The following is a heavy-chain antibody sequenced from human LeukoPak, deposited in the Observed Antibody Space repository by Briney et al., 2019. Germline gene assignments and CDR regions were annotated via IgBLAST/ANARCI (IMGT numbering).Heavy chain of an antibody. Sequence: GGSLRLSCAASGFTFSSYSMNWVRQAPGKGLEWVSSISSSSSYIYYADSVKGRFTISRDNAKNSLYLQMNSLRAEDTAVYYCARSYPYYYGSGKVDWFDPWGQGTLVTVSS. V-gene: IGHV3-21*01. CDR2: ISSSSSYI. CDR1: GFTFSSYS. CDR3: ARSYPYYYGSGKVDWFDP. D-gene: IGHD3-10*01. J-gene: IGHJ5*02.